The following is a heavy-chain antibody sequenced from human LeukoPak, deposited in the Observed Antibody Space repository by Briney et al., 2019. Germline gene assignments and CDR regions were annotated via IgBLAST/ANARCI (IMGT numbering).Heavy chain of an antibody. CDR1: GFTFDDYA. J-gene: IGHJ4*02. CDR3: AKETSPLFRGEFDY. CDR2: ISWSSATI. D-gene: IGHD3-10*01. Sequence: GGSLRLSCAASGFTFDDYAMHWVRQAPGAGLEWVSGISWSSATIAYADSVKGRFTISRDNAKHSLYLQMNSLRAEDTALYFCAKETSPLFRGEFDYWGQGILVTVSS. V-gene: IGHV3-9*01.